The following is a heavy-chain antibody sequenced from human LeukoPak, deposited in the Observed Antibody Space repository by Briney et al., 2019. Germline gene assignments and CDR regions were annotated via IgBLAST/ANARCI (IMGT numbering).Heavy chain of an antibody. CDR3: ARVARFVTAWHGVWEY. CDR1: GFTFSDYW. J-gene: IGHJ4*02. Sequence: PGGPLRLSCAASGFTFSDYWMTWVRQAPGKGLEWVANIKQDGSQIYYVGSVKGRFTISRDNAKSSLSLQMNTLRADDTAVYYCARVARFVTAWHGVWEYWGQGTLVTVSS. V-gene: IGHV3-7*05. CDR2: IKQDGSQI. D-gene: IGHD3-16*01.